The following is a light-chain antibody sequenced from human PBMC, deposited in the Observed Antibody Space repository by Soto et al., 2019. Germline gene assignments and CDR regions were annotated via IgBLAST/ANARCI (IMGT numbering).Light chain of an antibody. CDR2: GAS. CDR1: QSVSSNS. CDR3: QQWFT. Sequence: EIVLTQSPGTLSFSPGARAPLSCRASQSVSSNSLAWFQLKPGQAPRLLIYGASSRATGIPDRFSGSGSGTNFTLTISRLEPEDFAVYYCQQWFTFGPGTKVDIK. V-gene: IGKV3-20*01. J-gene: IGKJ3*01.